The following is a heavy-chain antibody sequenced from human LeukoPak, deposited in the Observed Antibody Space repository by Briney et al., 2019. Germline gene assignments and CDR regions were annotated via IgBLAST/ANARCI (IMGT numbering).Heavy chain of an antibody. V-gene: IGHV3-15*07. CDR1: GFSFSNAW. CDR3: TSYCGVDCQSPFDY. D-gene: IGHD2-21*02. CDR2: IKSRGDGGLI. J-gene: IGHJ4*02. Sequence: GGSLRLSCVASGFSFSNAWMNWVRQAPGKGLEWVGRIKSRGDGGLIDYAAPVKGRFTISRDDSENTLYLQMNSLKTEDTALYYCTSYCGVDCQSPFDYWGQGTLVTVSS.